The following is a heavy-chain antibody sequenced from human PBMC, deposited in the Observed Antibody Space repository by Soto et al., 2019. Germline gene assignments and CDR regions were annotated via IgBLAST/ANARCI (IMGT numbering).Heavy chain of an antibody. J-gene: IGHJ6*03. CDR1: GDSFSAYY. CDR2: INPNGGAT. CDR3: ARESGGATATLDYYYFYMDV. V-gene: IGHV1-2*02. D-gene: IGHD5-12*01. Sequence: QVQLVQSGAEVKKPGASVKVSCKTSGDSFSAYYLHWVRQAPGQGLEWLGWINPNGGATKYAQTFRGRVAMTRDTSIRTAYLELTRLRSDDTAIYYCARESGGATATLDYYYFYMDVWGKGTTVTVSS.